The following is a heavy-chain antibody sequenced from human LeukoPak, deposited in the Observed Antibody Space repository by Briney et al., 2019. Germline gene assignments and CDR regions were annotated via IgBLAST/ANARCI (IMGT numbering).Heavy chain of an antibody. Sequence: SVKVSCKASGGTFSTYAIHWMRQAPGQGLEWMGGIMTVFGTPNYAPTFQGRLTITTDESTNTAYMGMSSLRSEDTAMFYCATLHSISSLDSFDPWGQGTLVTVSS. D-gene: IGHD6-6*01. V-gene: IGHV1-69*05. CDR3: ATLHSISSLDSFDP. J-gene: IGHJ5*02. CDR2: IMTVFGTP. CDR1: GGTFSTYA.